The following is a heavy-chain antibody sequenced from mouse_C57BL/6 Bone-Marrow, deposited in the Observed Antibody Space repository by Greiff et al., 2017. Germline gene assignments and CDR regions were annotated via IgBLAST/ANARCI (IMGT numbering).Heavy chain of an antibody. CDR2: IYPGDGDT. V-gene: IGHV1-82*01. CDR3: ARGMDY. CDR1: GYAFSSSW. J-gene: IGHJ4*01. Sequence: VQLQESGPELVKPGASVRISCKASGYAFSSSWMNWVKQRPGKGLEWIGRIYPGDGDTNYNGKFKGKATLTAGKSSSTAYMQLSSLTSEDSAVYFCARGMDYWGQGTSVTVSS.